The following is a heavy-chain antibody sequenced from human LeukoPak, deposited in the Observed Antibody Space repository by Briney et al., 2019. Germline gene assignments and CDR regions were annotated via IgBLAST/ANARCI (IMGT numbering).Heavy chain of an antibody. J-gene: IGHJ4*02. CDR3: ATGIMITFGGVPRMNFDY. Sequence: ASVKVSCKASGYTFTSYGISWVRQAPGQGLEWMGWISAYNGNTNYAQKLQGRVTMTTDTSTSTAYMELRSLRSDDTAVYYCATGIMITFGGVPRMNFDYWGQGTLVTVSS. CDR2: ISAYNGNT. D-gene: IGHD3-16*01. V-gene: IGHV1-18*01. CDR1: GYTFTSYG.